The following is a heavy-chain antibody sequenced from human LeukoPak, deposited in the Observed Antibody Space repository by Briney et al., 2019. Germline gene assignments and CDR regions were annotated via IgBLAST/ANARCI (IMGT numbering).Heavy chain of an antibody. CDR2: ISGSGGNT. D-gene: IGHD1-26*01. Sequence: GGSLRLSCAASGFTFSSYAMSWVRQAPGRGLEWVSAISGSGGNTYYADSVKGRFTISRDNSKNTLYLQMNSLRAEDTAVYYCAKDKGWGYSTYDFYGMDVWGQGTTVTVSS. CDR1: GFTFSSYA. CDR3: AKDKGWGYSTYDFYGMDV. J-gene: IGHJ6*02. V-gene: IGHV3-23*01.